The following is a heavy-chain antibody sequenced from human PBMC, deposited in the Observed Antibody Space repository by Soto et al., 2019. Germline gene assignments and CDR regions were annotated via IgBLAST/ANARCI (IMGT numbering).Heavy chain of an antibody. CDR2: ISSSSSTI. CDR1: GFTFSSYS. Sequence: GGSLRLSCAASGFTFSSYSMNWVRQAPGKGLEWVSYISSSSSTIYYADSVKGRFTISRDNAKNSLYLQMNSLRDEDTAVYYCARDQRYFDGSAYNWFDPWGQGTLVTVSS. V-gene: IGHV3-48*02. CDR3: ARDQRYFDGSAYNWFDP. J-gene: IGHJ5*02. D-gene: IGHD3-9*01.